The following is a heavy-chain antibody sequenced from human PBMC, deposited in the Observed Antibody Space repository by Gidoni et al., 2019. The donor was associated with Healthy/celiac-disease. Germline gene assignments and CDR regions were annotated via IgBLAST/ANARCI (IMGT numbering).Heavy chain of an antibody. V-gene: IGHV1-18*01. CDR1: GYTFTSYG. D-gene: IGHD1-7*01. CDR3: ARVGYNWNYESYFDY. J-gene: IGHJ4*02. Sequence: QVQLVQSGAEVKKPGASVKVSCKASGYTFTSYGISWVRQAPGQGLEWMGWISAYNGNTNYAQKLQGRVTMTTDTSTSTAHMELRSLRSDDTAVYYCARVGYNWNYESYFDYWGQGTLVTVSS. CDR2: ISAYNGNT.